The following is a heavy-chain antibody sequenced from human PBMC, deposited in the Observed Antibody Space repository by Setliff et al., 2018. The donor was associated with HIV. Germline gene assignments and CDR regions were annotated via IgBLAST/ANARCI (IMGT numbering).Heavy chain of an antibody. D-gene: IGHD3-16*01. CDR3: ARSLILGGAFDS. V-gene: IGHV1-69*13. CDR1: GGSFSSYG. J-gene: IGHJ3*02. CDR2: IMPIFGTA. Sequence: ASVKVSCKASGGSFSSYGLSWVRQAPGQGLEWMGGIMPIFGTANYAQKFQGRVTISADESTSTAYMELSSLRSEDTAVYYCARSLILGGAFDSWGQETMVTVSS.